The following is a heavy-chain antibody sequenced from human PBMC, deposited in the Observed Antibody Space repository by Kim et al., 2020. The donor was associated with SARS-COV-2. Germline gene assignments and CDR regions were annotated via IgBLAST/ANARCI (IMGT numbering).Heavy chain of an antibody. V-gene: IGHV5-10-1*01. J-gene: IGHJ4*02. D-gene: IGHD2-2*01. Sequence: GESLKISCKGSGYSFTSYWISWVRQMPGKGLEWMGRIDPSDSYTNYSPSFQGHVTISADKSISTAYLQWSSLKASDTAMYYCASGSSSTSSSGYWGQGTLVTVSS. CDR2: IDPSDSYT. CDR1: GYSFTSYW. CDR3: ASGSSSTSSSGY.